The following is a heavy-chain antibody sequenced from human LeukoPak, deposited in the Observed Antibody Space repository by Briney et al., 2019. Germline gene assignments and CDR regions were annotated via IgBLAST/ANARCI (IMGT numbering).Heavy chain of an antibody. J-gene: IGHJ3*02. D-gene: IGHD2-2*01. CDR3: AREVPAAKAQDAFDI. Sequence: PGGSLRLSCAASGFTFSSYAMHWVRQAPGKGLEWVANIKQDGSEKYYVDSVKGRFTISRDNAKNSLYLQMNSLRAEDTAVYYCAREVPAAKAQDAFDIWGQGTMVTVSS. CDR1: GFTFSSYA. V-gene: IGHV3-7*01. CDR2: IKQDGSEK.